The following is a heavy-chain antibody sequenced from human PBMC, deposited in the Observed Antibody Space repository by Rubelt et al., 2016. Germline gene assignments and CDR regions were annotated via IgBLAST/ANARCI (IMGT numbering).Heavy chain of an antibody. CDR1: GYTFTYCS. J-gene: IGHJ4*02. V-gene: IGHV1-68*02. D-gene: IGHD6-6*01. CDR3: ARSASIAGD. CDR2: ITLYNGNT. Sequence: QVQLGPSEAEVKKPGASVKVSCKASGYTFTYCSLHWLQPAPGHGLERMRWITLYNGNTNYARKFQGRVTITRDMSLRTASIELSSLRSEDSAVYYWARSASIAGDWGQGTLVTVSS.